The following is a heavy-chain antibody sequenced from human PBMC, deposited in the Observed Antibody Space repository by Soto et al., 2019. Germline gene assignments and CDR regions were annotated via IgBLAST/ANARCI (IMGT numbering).Heavy chain of an antibody. Sequence: QVQLVESGGGVVQPGRSLRLSCAASGFTFSSYGMHWVRQAPGKGLEWVAVISYDGSNKYYADSVKGRFTISRDNSKNTLYLQMNSLRAEDTAVYYCAKADAASPPYDGMDVWGQGTTVTVSS. CDR1: GFTFSSYG. V-gene: IGHV3-30*18. J-gene: IGHJ6*02. CDR2: ISYDGSNK. D-gene: IGHD2-15*01. CDR3: AKADAASPPYDGMDV.